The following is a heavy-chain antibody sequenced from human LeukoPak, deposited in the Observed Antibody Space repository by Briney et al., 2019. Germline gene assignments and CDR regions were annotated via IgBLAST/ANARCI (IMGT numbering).Heavy chain of an antibody. V-gene: IGHV4-39*07. D-gene: IGHD3-3*01. CDR1: GDSMDTKVYY. CDR2: VYYSGST. CDR3: ARAKYYDFSSGYMTYYFDS. J-gene: IGHJ4*02. Sequence: SETLSLTCTVSGDSMDTKVYYWGWIRHAPGKGLEWIGTVYYSGSTDYNPSLKSRVTISGDTSKNQFSLYLSSVTAADTALYYCARAKYYDFSSGYMTYYFDSWGQGALVTVSS.